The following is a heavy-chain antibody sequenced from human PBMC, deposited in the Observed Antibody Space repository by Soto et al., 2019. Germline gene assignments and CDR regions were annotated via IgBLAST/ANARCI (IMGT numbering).Heavy chain of an antibody. D-gene: IGHD2-15*01. Sequence: ASVKVSCKASGGSLSTNPISWVRQAPGQGLEWMGGTGSGTGPGNHAQKFQGRLTVTADKSMSTVYVELTNLSSEDTAVYYCARRDSGGFYRFFDSWGQGTLVTVSS. CDR1: GGSLSTNP. V-gene: IGHV1-69*06. CDR2: TGSGTGPG. CDR3: ARRDSGGFYRFFDS. J-gene: IGHJ4*02.